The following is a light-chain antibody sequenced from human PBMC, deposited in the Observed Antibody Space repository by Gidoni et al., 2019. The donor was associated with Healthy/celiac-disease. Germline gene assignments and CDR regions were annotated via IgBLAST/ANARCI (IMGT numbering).Light chain of an antibody. Sequence: EIVLTQSPGTLSLSPGERATLSCRASHSVSSRYLAWYQQKPGQAPRLLIYGAASRATGIPDRFSGSGSGTDFTLTISRLEPEDFAVYYCQQYGSSPPTFXXXTKVEIK. J-gene: IGKJ1*01. CDR3: QQYGSSPPT. V-gene: IGKV3-20*01. CDR2: GAA. CDR1: HSVSSRY.